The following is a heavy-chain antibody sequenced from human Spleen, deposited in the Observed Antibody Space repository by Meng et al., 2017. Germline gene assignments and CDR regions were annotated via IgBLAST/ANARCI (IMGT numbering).Heavy chain of an antibody. CDR2: IKSHTDGGTT. D-gene: IGHD2-15*01. J-gene: IGHJ4*02. Sequence: GESLKISCVASGITFRNLWMTWVRQAPGKGLEWVGRIKSHTDGGTTDYAAPVKGRFTISRDDSKTTLYLQMDSLKIEDTAVYYCTTLTGKYCSGNTCWGQGTLVTVSS. V-gene: IGHV3-15*01. CDR3: TTLTGKYCSGNTC. CDR1: GITFRNLW.